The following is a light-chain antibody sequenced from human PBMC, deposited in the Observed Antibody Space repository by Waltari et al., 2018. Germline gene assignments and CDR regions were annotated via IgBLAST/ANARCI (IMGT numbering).Light chain of an antibody. Sequence: DIQMTQSPSSLSASVVDRVTLTCRASQGIGNYLAWYQQKPGKVPKVLIYAASTLQSGVPSRFSGGGFGTDFTLTISSLQPEDVATYYCQKYNGDIQTFGQGTRVEIK. CDR2: AAS. CDR3: QKYNGDIQT. V-gene: IGKV1-27*01. CDR1: QGIGNY. J-gene: IGKJ1*01.